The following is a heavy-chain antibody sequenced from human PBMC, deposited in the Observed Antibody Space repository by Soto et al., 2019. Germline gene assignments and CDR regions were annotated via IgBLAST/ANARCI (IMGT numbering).Heavy chain of an antibody. CDR1: GFIFSNYG. D-gene: IGHD2-15*01. Sequence: EVQLLESGGGSVQPGGSLRLSCVATGFIFSNYGMTWVRQAPGKGLEWVSGMSNDGDRVYYADSVRGRFTISRDSSKNTLFLQMNSLRAEDTALYYCARDIYRNSYGFDVWGEGTMVTVS. V-gene: IGHV3-23*01. CDR2: MSNDGDRV. CDR3: ARDIYRNSYGFDV. J-gene: IGHJ3*01.